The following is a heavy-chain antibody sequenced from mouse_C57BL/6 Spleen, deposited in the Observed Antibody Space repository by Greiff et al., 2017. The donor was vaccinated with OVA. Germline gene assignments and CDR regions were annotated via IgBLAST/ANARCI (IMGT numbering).Heavy chain of an antibody. CDR3: ARRYYGSSEYFDV. CDR2: FHPYNDDT. J-gene: IGHJ1*03. Sequence: VKLQQSGAELVKPGASVKMSCKASGYTFTTYPIEWMKQNHGKSLEWIGNFHPYNDDTKYNEKFKGKATLTVEKSSSTVYLELSRLTSDDSAVYYCARRYYGSSEYFDVWGTGTTVTVSS. D-gene: IGHD1-1*01. CDR1: GYTFTTYP. V-gene: IGHV1-47*01.